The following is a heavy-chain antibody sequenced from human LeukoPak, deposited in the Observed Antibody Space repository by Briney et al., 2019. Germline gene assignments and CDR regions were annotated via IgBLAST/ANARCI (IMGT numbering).Heavy chain of an antibody. J-gene: IGHJ3*02. D-gene: IGHD3-3*01. CDR2: ISYDGSNK. Sequence: GGSLRLSCAASGFTFSSYGMHWVRQAPGKGLEWVAVISYDGSNKYYADSVKGRFTISRDNSKNTLYLQMNSLRAEDTAVYYCARTYDFGRGPPGDAFDNWGPGTWVIVSS. CDR1: GFTFSSYG. V-gene: IGHV3-30*03. CDR3: ARTYDFGRGPPGDAFDN.